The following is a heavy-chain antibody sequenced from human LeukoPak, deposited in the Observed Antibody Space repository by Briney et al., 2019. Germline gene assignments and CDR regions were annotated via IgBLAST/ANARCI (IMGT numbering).Heavy chain of an antibody. J-gene: IGHJ5*02. CDR3: ARGRAARTINWFDP. CDR1: GGSISSGGYY. CDR2: IYHSGST. V-gene: IGHV4-30-2*01. Sequence: SQTLSLTCTVSGGSISSGGYYWSWIRQPPGKGLEWIGYIYHSGSTYYNPSLKSRVTISVDRSKNQFSLKLSSVTAADTAVYYCARGRAARTINWFDPWGQGTLVTVSS. D-gene: IGHD6-6*01.